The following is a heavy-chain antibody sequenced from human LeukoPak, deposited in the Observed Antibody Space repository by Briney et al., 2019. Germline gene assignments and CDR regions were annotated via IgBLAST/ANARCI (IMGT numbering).Heavy chain of an antibody. CDR1: GDSASTNSAA. V-gene: IGHV6-1*01. CDR2: AYYRSKWYN. J-gene: IGHJ3*02. Sequence: SQTLSLTCAISGDSASTNSAAWNWIRQSPSRGLEWLGRAYYRSKWYNDYAVSVKGRIIINPDTSKNQLSLQLNSVTPEDTALYYCAREGSSTFDIWGQGAMVTVSS. CDR3: AREGSSTFDI. D-gene: IGHD6-6*01.